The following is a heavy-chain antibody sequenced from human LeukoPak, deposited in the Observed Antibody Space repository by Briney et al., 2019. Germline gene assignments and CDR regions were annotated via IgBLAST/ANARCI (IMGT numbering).Heavy chain of an antibody. CDR3: ARSGLYYPGSGSFDY. V-gene: IGHV4-31*03. CDR1: GASVTSGGYY. J-gene: IGHJ4*02. D-gene: IGHD3-10*01. Sequence: SQTLSLTCTVSGASVTSGGYYWNWIRQHPVKGLEWIGYIYYTGSTNYNPSLKSRINISADTSKNQFTLRLKSVTAADTAIYYCARSGLYYPGSGSFDYWGQGALVTVSS. CDR2: IYYTGST.